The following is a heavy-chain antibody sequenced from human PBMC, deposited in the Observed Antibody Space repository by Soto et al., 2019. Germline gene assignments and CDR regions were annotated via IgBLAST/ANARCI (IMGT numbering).Heavy chain of an antibody. Sequence: GGSLRLSCAASGFTFSSYGMHWVRQAPGKGLEWVAVISYDGSNKYYADSVKGRFTISRDNSKNTLYLQMNSLRAEDTAVYYCARSDVAGVYFDYWVQGTLVTVSS. V-gene: IGHV3-30*03. J-gene: IGHJ4*02. CDR3: ARSDVAGVYFDY. CDR2: ISYDGSNK. CDR1: GFTFSSYG. D-gene: IGHD6-19*01.